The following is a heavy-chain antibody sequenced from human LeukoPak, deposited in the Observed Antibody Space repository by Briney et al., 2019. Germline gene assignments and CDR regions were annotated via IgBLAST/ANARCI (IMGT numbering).Heavy chain of an antibody. J-gene: IGHJ3*02. CDR1: GGTFSSYA. D-gene: IGHD3-22*01. Sequence: SVKVSCKASGGTFSSYAISWVRQAPGQGLEWMGGIIPIFGTANYAQKFQGRVTITTDESTSTAYMELSSLRSGDTAVYYCARELTDYYDSSGYYSAFDIWGQGTMVTVSS. CDR3: ARELTDYYDSSGYYSAFDI. CDR2: IIPIFGTA. V-gene: IGHV1-69*05.